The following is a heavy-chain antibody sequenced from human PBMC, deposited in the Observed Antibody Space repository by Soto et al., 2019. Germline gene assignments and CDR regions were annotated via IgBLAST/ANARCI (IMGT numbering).Heavy chain of an antibody. Sequence: GGSLSLSCAASGFTFSSYGMHWVRQAPGKGLEWVAVISYDGSNKYYADSVKGRFTISRDNSKNTLYLQMNSLRAEDTAVYYCAKDGTGAAAGPDFDYWGQGALVTVSS. CDR2: ISYDGSNK. CDR1: GFTFSSYG. J-gene: IGHJ4*02. D-gene: IGHD6-13*01. CDR3: AKDGTGAAAGPDFDY. V-gene: IGHV3-30*18.